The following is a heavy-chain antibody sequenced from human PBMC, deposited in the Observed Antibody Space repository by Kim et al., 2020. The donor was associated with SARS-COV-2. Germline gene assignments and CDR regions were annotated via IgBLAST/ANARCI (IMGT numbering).Heavy chain of an antibody. D-gene: IGHD6-6*01. CDR1: GDSVSSNSAA. J-gene: IGHJ6*01. V-gene: IGHV6-1*01. CDR3: AREPVLVAARPDYYNGMDV. Sequence: SQTLSLTCAISGDSVSSNSAAWNWIRQSPSRGLEWLGRTYYRSKWYNDYAVSVKSRITINPDTSKNQFSLQLNSVTPEDTAVYYCAREPVLVAARPDYYNGMDVWGQGTTVTVSS. CDR2: TYYRSKWYN.